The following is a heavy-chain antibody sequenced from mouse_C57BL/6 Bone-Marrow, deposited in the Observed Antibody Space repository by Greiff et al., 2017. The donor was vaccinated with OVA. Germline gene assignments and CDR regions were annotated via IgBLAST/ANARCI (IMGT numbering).Heavy chain of an antibody. J-gene: IGHJ2*01. CDR3: ASEEGGSSGYENFDY. CDR1: GYAFSSSW. V-gene: IGHV1-82*01. CDR2: IYPGDGDT. D-gene: IGHD3-2*02. Sequence: QVQLQQSGPELVKPGASVKISCKASGYAFSSSWMNWVKQRPGKGLEWIGRIYPGDGDTNYNGKFKGKATLTADKSSSTAYMQLSSLTSEDSAVYFCASEEGGSSGYENFDYWGQGTTLTVSS.